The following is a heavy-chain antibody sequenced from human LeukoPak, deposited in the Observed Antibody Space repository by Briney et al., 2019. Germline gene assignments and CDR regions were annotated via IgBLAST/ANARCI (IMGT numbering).Heavy chain of an antibody. D-gene: IGHD3-22*01. CDR1: GFTFSSYE. CDR2: ISSSGSSI. J-gene: IGHJ4*02. V-gene: IGHV3-48*03. Sequence: GGSLRLSCAASGFTFSSYEMNWVRQAPGRGLEWISYISSSGSSIYYADSVKGRFTISRDNAKNSLYLQMNSLRAEDTAVYYCVRDWGYDSSGYWQKYFDTWGQGTLVTVSS. CDR3: VRDWGYDSSGYWQKYFDT.